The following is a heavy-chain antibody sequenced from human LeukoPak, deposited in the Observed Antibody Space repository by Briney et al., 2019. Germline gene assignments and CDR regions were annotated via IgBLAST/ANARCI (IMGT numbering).Heavy chain of an antibody. V-gene: IGHV3-23*01. CDR3: AKDPAWRDGYKKGAFDY. Sequence: PGGSLRLSCAASGFTFSSYGMSWVRQAPGKGLEWVSAISGSGGSTYYADSVKGRFTISRDNSKNTLYLQMNSLRAEDTAVYYCAKDPAWRDGYKKGAFDYWGQGTLVTVSS. J-gene: IGHJ4*02. D-gene: IGHD5-24*01. CDR1: GFTFSSYG. CDR2: ISGSGGST.